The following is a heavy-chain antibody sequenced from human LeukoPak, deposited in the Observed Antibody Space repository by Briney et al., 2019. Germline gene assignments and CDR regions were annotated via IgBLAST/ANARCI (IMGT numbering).Heavy chain of an antibody. J-gene: IGHJ6*02. V-gene: IGHV3-30*18. Sequence: GGSLRLSCATSGFTFGSYAMHWVRQAPGKGLEWVAVISYDGSNKYYADSVKGRFTISRDNSKNTLYLQMNSLRAEDTAVYYCAKDRGAGYSYGNYYYYGMDAWGQGTTVTVSS. CDR2: ISYDGSNK. CDR3: AKDRGAGYSYGNYYYYGMDA. CDR1: GFTFGSYA. D-gene: IGHD5-18*01.